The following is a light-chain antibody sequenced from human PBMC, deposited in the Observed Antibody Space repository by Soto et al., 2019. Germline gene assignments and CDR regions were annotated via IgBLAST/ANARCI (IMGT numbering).Light chain of an antibody. CDR1: SSDVGGYNY. Sequence: QSALTQPASVSGSPGQSITISCTGTSSDVGGYNYVSWYQQHPDKAPKLMIYEVSNRPSGVSNRFSGSKSGNTASLNISGLQSEDEGNYYCSSYTRGSTLVFGGGTKVTVL. CDR2: EVS. J-gene: IGLJ3*02. V-gene: IGLV2-14*01. CDR3: SSYTRGSTLV.